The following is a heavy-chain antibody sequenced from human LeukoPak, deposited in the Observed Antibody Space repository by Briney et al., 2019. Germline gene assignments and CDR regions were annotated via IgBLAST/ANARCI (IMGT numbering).Heavy chain of an antibody. J-gene: IGHJ4*02. CDR1: GFTVSSNY. CDR2: IYSGGST. D-gene: IGHD4-17*01. CDR3: ARVRGDYPYYFDY. Sequence: GGSLRLSCAASGFTVSSNYMSWVRQAPGKGLEGVSVIYSGGSTYYADSVKGRCTISRDNYKNTLYLQMNSLRAEDTAVYYCARVRGDYPYYFDYWGQGTLVTVSS. V-gene: IGHV3-53*01.